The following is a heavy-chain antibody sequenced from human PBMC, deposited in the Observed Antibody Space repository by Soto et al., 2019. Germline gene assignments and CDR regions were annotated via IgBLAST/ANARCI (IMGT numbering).Heavy chain of an antibody. CDR3: ARGIATRPVFAFDV. J-gene: IGHJ3*01. V-gene: IGHV2-5*01. D-gene: IGHD6-6*01. Sequence: QYTLMESGPTLVKPTQTLTLTCSFSGFSLTTSGVGVGWIRQPPGKALEWLAHIYWSGDEHYRPSLKGRLSITKEASKNHVVLIMTDMDPVDTATYYCARGIATRPVFAFDVWGQGTTVTVSS. CDR1: GFSLTTSGVG. CDR2: IYWSGDE.